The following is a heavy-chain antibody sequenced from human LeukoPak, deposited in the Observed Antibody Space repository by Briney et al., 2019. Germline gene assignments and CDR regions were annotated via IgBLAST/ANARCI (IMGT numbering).Heavy chain of an antibody. CDR1: GYTFTGYY. Sequence: GASVKVSCKASGYTFTGYYMHWVRQAPGQGSEWMGWIYPNSGATKYAQKFQGRVTMSRDTSISTAYMELSGLRSDDTAVYYCGTLLSNGPFDYWGQGSLVTVSS. CDR2: IYPNSGAT. CDR3: GTLLSNGPFDY. J-gene: IGHJ4*02. V-gene: IGHV1-2*02.